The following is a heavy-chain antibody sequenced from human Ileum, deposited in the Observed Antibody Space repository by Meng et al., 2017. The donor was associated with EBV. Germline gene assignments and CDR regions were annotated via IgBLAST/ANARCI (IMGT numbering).Heavy chain of an antibody. V-gene: IGHV4-39*01. J-gene: IGHJ5*02. CDR2: VHYTGST. CDR3: ARPFPSWQSPRLDPFGA. D-gene: IGHD6-19*01. CDR1: XDSISSFYY. Sequence: QLQLRESCPGQVKPSXXXXFXXXSSXDSISSFYYWGWIRQPPGRGLEWIGSVHYTGSTYYSPSLKSRVTVSVDTSKNQFSLRLTSVTAADTAVYYCARPFPSWQSPRLDPFGAWGQGTLVTVSS.